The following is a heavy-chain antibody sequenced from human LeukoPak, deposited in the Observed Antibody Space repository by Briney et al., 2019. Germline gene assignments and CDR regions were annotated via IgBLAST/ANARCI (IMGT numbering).Heavy chain of an antibody. V-gene: IGHV3-30-3*01. J-gene: IGHJ3*01. Sequence: GGSLRLSCTASRFIFTNYAMYWVRQAPGKGLEWVAVIAYDGSNKYYADSVKGRFTIPRDNSKNTLYLQMNSLRPEDTAVYYCARDRRFGELELVRGAFDVCGQGTMVTVSS. CDR3: ARDRRFGELELVRGAFDV. D-gene: IGHD3-10*01. CDR2: IAYDGSNK. CDR1: RFIFTNYA.